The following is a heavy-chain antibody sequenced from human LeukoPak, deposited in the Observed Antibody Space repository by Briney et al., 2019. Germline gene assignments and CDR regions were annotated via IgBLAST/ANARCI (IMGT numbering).Heavy chain of an antibody. CDR1: GYSISSGYY. D-gene: IGHD2-15*01. V-gene: IGHV4-38-2*01. CDR2: IYHSGST. J-gene: IGHJ4*02. Sequence: TSETLSLTCAVSGYSISSGYYWGWIRQPPGRCLEWIGIIYHSGSTYYNPSLKSRVTISLDTSKNQFSLKLSSVTAADTAVYYCAAQYKYCSGGTCWKDYWGQGTLVTVSS. CDR3: AAQYKYCSGGTCWKDY.